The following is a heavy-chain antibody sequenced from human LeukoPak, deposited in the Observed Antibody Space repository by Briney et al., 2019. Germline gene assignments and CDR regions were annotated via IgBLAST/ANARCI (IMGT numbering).Heavy chain of an antibody. V-gene: IGHV1-2*02. Sequence: GASVKVSCKASGYTFTGYYLHWVRQAPGQGLGWMGWINPNSGGTNYAQKFQGRVTITRDTPISTAYMGLSRLKSDDTAVYYCARGQLEIDSSGTFDYWGQGTLVTVSP. CDR2: INPNSGGT. J-gene: IGHJ4*02. CDR1: GYTFTGYY. CDR3: ARGQLEIDSSGTFDY. D-gene: IGHD6-19*01.